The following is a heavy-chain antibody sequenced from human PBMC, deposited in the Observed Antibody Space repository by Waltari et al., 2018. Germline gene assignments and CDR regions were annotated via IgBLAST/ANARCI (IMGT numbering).Heavy chain of an antibody. CDR3: AIGPARVGYYFYLDV. V-gene: IGHV4-4*07. D-gene: IGHD1-26*01. CDR2: VYTSGSI. Sequence: QVQLQESGPGLVKRSETLSLTCTVAGGPISIYYCSWIRQPAGKGLEWIGRVYTSGSIVYNPSLKSRVTMSGDTSKNQVSLKLSSVTAADTAVYYCAIGPARVGYYFYLDVWGEGTTVTISS. J-gene: IGHJ6*03. CDR1: GGPISIYY.